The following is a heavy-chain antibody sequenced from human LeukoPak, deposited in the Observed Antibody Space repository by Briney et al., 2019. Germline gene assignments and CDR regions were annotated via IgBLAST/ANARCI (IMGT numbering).Heavy chain of an antibody. V-gene: IGHV3-30*18. CDR2: ISYSGGNQ. CDR1: GFTFSLYG. Sequence: GGSLRLSCAASGFTFSLYGMPWVRQAPGKGLEWVAVISYSGGNQYYADSVKGRFTISRDNSMNTLSLQMDSLRVEDAGIYYCAKDFETRKEAWLRYPDYWGQGTLVTVSS. CDR3: AKDFETRKEAWLRYPDY. D-gene: IGHD3-16*01. J-gene: IGHJ4*02.